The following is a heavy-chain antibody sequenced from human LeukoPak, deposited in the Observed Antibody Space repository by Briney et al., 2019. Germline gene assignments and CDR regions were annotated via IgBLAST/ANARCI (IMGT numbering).Heavy chain of an antibody. CDR2: ISSSSSYI. D-gene: IGHD6-13*01. V-gene: IGHV3-21*01. CDR3: AREDTSSNLLVDY. J-gene: IGHJ4*02. CDR1: GFTFSSYS. Sequence: AGGSLRLSCAASGFTFSSYSMNWVRQAPGKGLEWVSSISSSSSYIYYADSVKGRFTISRDNAKNSLYLQMNSLRAEDTAVYYCAREDTSSNLLVDYWGQGTLVTVSS.